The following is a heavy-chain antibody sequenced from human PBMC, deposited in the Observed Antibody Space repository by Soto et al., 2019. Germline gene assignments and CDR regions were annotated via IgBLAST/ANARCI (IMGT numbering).Heavy chain of an antibody. V-gene: IGHV3-33*01. J-gene: IGHJ4*02. CDR3: ARVRGGSFVDGFDY. CDR2: IWYDGSNK. D-gene: IGHD2-15*01. CDR1: VFTVISYG. Sequence: GGARRRSCSSSVFTVISYGMHWVRQAPGNGLEWVAVIWYDGSNKYYADSVKGRFTISRDNSKNTLYLQMNSLRAEDTAVYYCARVRGGSFVDGFDYWGQGTLVTVSS.